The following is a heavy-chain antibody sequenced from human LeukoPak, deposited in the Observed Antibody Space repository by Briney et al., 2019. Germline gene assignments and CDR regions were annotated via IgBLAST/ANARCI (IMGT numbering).Heavy chain of an antibody. CDR2: ISSSGSTI. V-gene: IGHV3-11*01. CDR3: AREERHYYYGMDV. J-gene: IGHJ6*02. CDR1: GFTFSDYY. Sequence: GVTLRLSCAASGFTFSDYYMSWIRQAPGKGLEWVSYISSSGSTIYYADSVKGRFTISRDNAKNSLYLQMNSLRAEDTAVYYCAREERHYYYGMDVWGQGTTVTVSS. D-gene: IGHD1-1*01.